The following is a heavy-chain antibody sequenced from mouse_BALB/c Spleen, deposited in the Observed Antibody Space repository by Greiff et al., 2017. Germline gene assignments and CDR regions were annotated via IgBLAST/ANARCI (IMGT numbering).Heavy chain of an antibody. CDR1: GYTFTSYW. Sequence: QVQLKQPGAELVRPGASVKLSCKASGYTFTSYWINWVKQRPGQGLEWIGNIYPSDSYTNYNQKFKDKATLTVDKSSSTAYMQLSSPTSEDSAVYYCTREDGDHYFDYWGQGTTLTVSS. CDR3: TREDGDHYFDY. J-gene: IGHJ2*01. D-gene: IGHD2-13*01. V-gene: IGHV1-69*02. CDR2: IYPSDSYT.